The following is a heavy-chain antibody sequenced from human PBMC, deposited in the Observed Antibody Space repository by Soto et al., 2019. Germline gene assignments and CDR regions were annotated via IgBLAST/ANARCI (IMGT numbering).Heavy chain of an antibody. CDR1: GYTFTGYY. V-gene: IGHV1-2*04. Sequence: ASVKVSCKASGYTFTGYYMHWVRQAPGQGLEWMGWINPNSGGTNYAQKFQGWVTMTRDTSISTAYMELSRLRSDDTAVYYCARLSVEATPTSTFDPSGQGLLVTVSS. CDR3: ARLSVEATPTSTFDP. CDR2: INPNSGGT. D-gene: IGHD5-12*01. J-gene: IGHJ5*02.